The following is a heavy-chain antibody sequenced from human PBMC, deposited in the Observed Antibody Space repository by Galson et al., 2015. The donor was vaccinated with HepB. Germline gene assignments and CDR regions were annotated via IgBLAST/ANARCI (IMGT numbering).Heavy chain of an antibody. D-gene: IGHD5-18*01. V-gene: IGHV3-23*01. J-gene: IGHJ4*02. CDR1: GFTFSNYA. CDR2: FSGVNSDT. Sequence: SLRLSCAASGFTFSNYAMSWVRQAPGKGLEWVSTFSGVNSDTYYADSAKGRFTVSRDNSKNQVYLQMNSLRSEDTAVYYCAKDREGDTGDFDSWGQGTVVTVSS. CDR3: AKDREGDTGDFDS.